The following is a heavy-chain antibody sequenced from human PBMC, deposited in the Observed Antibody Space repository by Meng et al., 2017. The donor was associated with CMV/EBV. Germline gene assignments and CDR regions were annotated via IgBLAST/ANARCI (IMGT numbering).Heavy chain of an antibody. V-gene: IGHV4-39*01. CDR1: GGSISSSNYY. CDR3: ARHLEHQLVNWFDP. CDR2: IYYSGST. Sequence: GSLRLSCTVSGGSISSSNYYWDWSRQPPGKGLEYIWTIYYSGSTHYNPSLKSRVAISVDTSKNQFSLKMMSVTAADTAVYYCARHLEHQLVNWFDPWGQGTLVTVSS. D-gene: IGHD6-13*01. J-gene: IGHJ5*02.